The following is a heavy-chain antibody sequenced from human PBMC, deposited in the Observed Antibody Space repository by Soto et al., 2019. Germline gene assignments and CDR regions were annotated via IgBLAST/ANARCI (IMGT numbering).Heavy chain of an antibody. CDR2: MNPNSGNT. CDR3: ARDSSSWYVGGGYYGMDV. D-gene: IGHD6-13*01. CDR1: GYTFTSYD. Sequence: GASVKVSCKASGYTFTSYDINWVRQATGQGLEWMGWMNPNSGNTGYAQKFQGRVTMTRNTSISTACMELSSLRSEDTAVYYCARDSSSWYVGGGYYGMDVWGQGTTVTVSS. J-gene: IGHJ6*02. V-gene: IGHV1-8*01.